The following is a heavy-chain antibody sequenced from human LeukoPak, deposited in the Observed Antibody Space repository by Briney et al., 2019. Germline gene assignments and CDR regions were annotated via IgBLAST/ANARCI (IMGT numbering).Heavy chain of an antibody. CDR3: AKRVGFAGHDY. D-gene: IGHD6-13*01. Sequence: PGGSLRLSCAASVFTFSNYSMRWVRQARRKGQEWVSGISGSGGSTYYADSVKGRLTISRDNSKNTLYLQMNSLRAEDTAVYYCAKRVGFAGHDYWGQGTLVTVSS. J-gene: IGHJ4*02. CDR1: VFTFSNYS. CDR2: ISGSGGST. V-gene: IGHV3-23*01.